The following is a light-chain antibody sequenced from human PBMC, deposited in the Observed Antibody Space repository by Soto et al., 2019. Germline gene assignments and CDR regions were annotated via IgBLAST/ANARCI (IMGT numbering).Light chain of an antibody. Sequence: DIQMTQSPSTLSASVGDRVTITFRASQSIRTWLAWYQQKPGTAPKLLIYEASTLGRGVPSRFSGLRSGTEFTLSVSSLQPDDFATYYCQQYNDSFPYTFGQGTQLEIK. CDR1: QSIRTW. CDR3: QQYNDSFPYT. J-gene: IGKJ5*01. CDR2: EAS. V-gene: IGKV1-5*03.